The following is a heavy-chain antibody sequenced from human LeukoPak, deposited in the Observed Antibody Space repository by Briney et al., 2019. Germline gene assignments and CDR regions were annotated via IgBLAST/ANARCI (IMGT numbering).Heavy chain of an antibody. V-gene: IGHV1-46*01. CDR1: GYTFTSYY. J-gene: IGHJ5*02. CDR3: AREGAYGSGSYYWFDP. Sequence: ASVKVSCKASGYTFTSYYMHWVRQAPGQGLEWMGIINPSGGSTSYAQKFQGRVTMTRDMSTSTVYMELSSLRSEDTAVYYCAREGAYGSGSYYWFDPWGQGTLVTVSS. CDR2: INPSGGST. D-gene: IGHD3-10*01.